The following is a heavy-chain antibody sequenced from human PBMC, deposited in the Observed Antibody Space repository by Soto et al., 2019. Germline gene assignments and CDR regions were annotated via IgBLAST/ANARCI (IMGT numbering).Heavy chain of an antibody. D-gene: IGHD5-12*01. CDR2: IWYDGSNK. J-gene: IGHJ4*02. V-gene: IGHV3-33*01. CDR3: ARVHFHEYSGYDLAY. CDR1: GFTFSSYG. Sequence: QVQLVESGGGVVQPGRSLRLSCAASGFTFSSYGMHWVRQAPGKGLEWVAVIWYDGSNKYYADSVKGRFTISRDNSKNTLYLQMNSLRAEDTAVYYCARVHFHEYSGYDLAYWGQGTLVTVSS.